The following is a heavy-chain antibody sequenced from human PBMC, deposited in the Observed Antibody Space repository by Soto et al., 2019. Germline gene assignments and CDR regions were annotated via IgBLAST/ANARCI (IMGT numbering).Heavy chain of an antibody. V-gene: IGHV3-73*01. CDR3: TRIVSGAPHY. CDR1: GFTFSGSA. Sequence: GGSVRLSCAASGFTFSGSAMHWVRQASGKGLEWVGRIRSKANSYATAYAASVKGRFTISRDDSKNTAYLQMNSLKTEDTAVYYCTRIVSGAPHYWGQGTLVTVSS. CDR2: IRSKANSYAT. J-gene: IGHJ4*02. D-gene: IGHD2-15*01.